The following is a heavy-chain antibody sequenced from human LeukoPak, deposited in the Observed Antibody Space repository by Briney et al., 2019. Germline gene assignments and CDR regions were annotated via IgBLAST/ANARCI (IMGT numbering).Heavy chain of an antibody. CDR3: ARELRVRFDP. V-gene: IGHV3-23*01. Sequence: GGSLRLSCAASGFTFSSYAMSWVRQAPGKGLEWASGISGSGDSTYYADSVKGRFTISRDNAKNTLYLQMNSLRAEDTAVYYCARELRVRFDPWGQGTLVTVSS. CDR1: GFTFSSYA. CDR2: ISGSGDST. J-gene: IGHJ5*02. D-gene: IGHD2-15*01.